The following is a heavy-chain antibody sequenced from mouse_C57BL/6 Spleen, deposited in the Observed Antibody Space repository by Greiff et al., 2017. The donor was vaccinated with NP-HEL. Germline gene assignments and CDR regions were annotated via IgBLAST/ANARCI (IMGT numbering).Heavy chain of an antibody. CDR2: INPNNGGT. CDR3: ARFGYGSSWFAY. J-gene: IGHJ3*01. V-gene: IGHV1-22*01. CDR1: GYTFTDYN. Sequence: VQLQQSGPELVKPGASVKMSCKASGYTFTDYNMHWVKQSHGKSLEWIGYINPNNGGTSYNQKFKGKATLTVNKSSSTAYMELRSLTSEDSAVYYCARFGYGSSWFAYWGQGTLVTVSA. D-gene: IGHD1-1*01.